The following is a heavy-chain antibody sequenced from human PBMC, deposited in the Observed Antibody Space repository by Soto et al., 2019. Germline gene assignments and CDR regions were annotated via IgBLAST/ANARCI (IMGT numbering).Heavy chain of an antibody. V-gene: IGHV4-38-2*01. CDR3: ARVEMTTVTTIIGS. CDR1: GYSISIGYY. D-gene: IGHD4-17*01. Sequence: SETLSLTCAVSGYSISIGYYWVCIRQPPGKGLEWIGSIYHSGSTYYNPSLKSRVTISVDTSKNQFSLKLSSVTAADTAVYYCARVEMTTVTTIIGSWGQGTRVTVYS. J-gene: IGHJ4*02. CDR2: IYHSGST.